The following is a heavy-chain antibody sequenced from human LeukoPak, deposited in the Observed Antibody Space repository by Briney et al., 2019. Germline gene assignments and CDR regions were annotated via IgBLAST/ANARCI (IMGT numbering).Heavy chain of an antibody. D-gene: IGHD3-3*01. CDR2: INSDGSST. V-gene: IGHV3-74*01. Sequence: GGSLRLSCAASGFTFSSYWMRWVRQAPGKGLVWVSRINSDGSSTSYADSVKGRFTISRDNAKNTLYLQMNSLRAEDTAVYYCARDRPYYDFWSGYYRYFYYYYGMDVWGQGTTVTVSS. CDR3: ARDRPYYDFWSGYYRYFYYYYGMDV. J-gene: IGHJ6*02. CDR1: GFTFSSYW.